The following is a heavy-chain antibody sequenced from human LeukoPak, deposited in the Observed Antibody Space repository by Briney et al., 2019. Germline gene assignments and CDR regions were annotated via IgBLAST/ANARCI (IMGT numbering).Heavy chain of an antibody. J-gene: IGHJ4*02. V-gene: IGHV1-18*01. Sequence: ASVNVSCKTSGYTFSKHGITWVRQAPGQWLEWMGWVSDYNGNTNYAQSVQGRVTMTTDTSTNTAYMELRSLRSDDTAVYYCAKDIHPGLDSGASCCFDYWGQGTPVTVSS. CDR1: GYTFSKHG. D-gene: IGHD3-22*01. CDR3: AKDIHPGLDSGASCCFDY. CDR2: VSDYNGNT.